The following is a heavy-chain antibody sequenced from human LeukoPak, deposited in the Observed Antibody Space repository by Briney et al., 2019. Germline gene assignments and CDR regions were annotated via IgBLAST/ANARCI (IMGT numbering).Heavy chain of an antibody. CDR2: ISYDGSNK. CDR3: AKERLPRSSTVGY. J-gene: IGHJ4*02. CDR1: GFTFSSYG. V-gene: IGHV3-30*18. D-gene: IGHD4-17*01. Sequence: GRSLRLSCAASGFTFSSYGMHWVRQAPGKGLEWVAVISYDGSNKYYADSVKGRFTISRDNSKNTLYLQMNSLRAEDTAVYYCAKERLPRSSTVGYWGQGTLVTVSS.